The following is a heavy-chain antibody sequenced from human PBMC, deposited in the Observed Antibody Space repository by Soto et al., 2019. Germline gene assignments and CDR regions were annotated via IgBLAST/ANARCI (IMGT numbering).Heavy chain of an antibody. CDR2: IFSGGVTT. D-gene: IGHD1-26*01. CDR3: AIDRQPDGIELLAY. J-gene: IGHJ4*02. CDR1: GFTVSTYT. V-gene: IGHV3-23*01. Sequence: GGSLRLSCSASGFTVSTYTMGWVRLAPGKGLEWVSTIFSGGVTTKYADSVTGRFSISRDNSKNILYLQMNSLGVDDTAVYYCAIDRQPDGIELLAYWGRGILVIVS.